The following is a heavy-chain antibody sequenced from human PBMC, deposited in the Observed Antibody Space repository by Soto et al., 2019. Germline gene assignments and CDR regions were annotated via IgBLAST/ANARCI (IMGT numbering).Heavy chain of an antibody. CDR3: ARIVRETTSFYSWFDP. D-gene: IGHD2-8*01. Sequence: SETLSLTCAVSGYSISLGYYWGWIRQPPGKGLEWIGSIYHSGNTYYNPSLKSRVSISLDTSKNHFSLELTSVTAADTAVYFCARIVRETTSFYSWFDPWGQGSLVTVSS. J-gene: IGHJ5*02. V-gene: IGHV4-38-2*01. CDR1: GYSISLGYY. CDR2: IYHSGNT.